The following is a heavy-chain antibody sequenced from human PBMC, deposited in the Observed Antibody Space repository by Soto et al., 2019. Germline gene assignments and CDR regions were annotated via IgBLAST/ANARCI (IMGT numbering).Heavy chain of an antibody. CDR2: ISTFHGNT. Sequence: ASVKVSCKSSGYTFTSYGISWVRQAPGQGLEWMGWISTFHGNTNYAQKFQGSVTMTTGTSTSTAYMELRSLTSDDTAIYYCARDTYETTGYLLDYWGQGTLVTVSS. D-gene: IGHD3-22*01. V-gene: IGHV1-18*04. J-gene: IGHJ4*02. CDR1: GYTFTSYG. CDR3: ARDTYETTGYLLDY.